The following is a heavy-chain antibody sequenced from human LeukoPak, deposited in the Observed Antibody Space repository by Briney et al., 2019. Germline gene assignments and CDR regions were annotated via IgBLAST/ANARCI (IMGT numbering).Heavy chain of an antibody. J-gene: IGHJ5*02. V-gene: IGHV3-21*04. D-gene: IGHD3-3*01. CDR1: GFTFSSYS. Sequence: PGGSLRLSCAASGFTFSSYSMNWVRQAPGKGLEWVSSISSSSSYIYYADSVKGRFTISRDNAKNSLYLQMNSLRAEDTAVYYCARGTNYDFWSGYYHNWFDPWGQGTLVTVSS. CDR3: ARGTNYDFWSGYYHNWFDP. CDR2: ISSSSSYI.